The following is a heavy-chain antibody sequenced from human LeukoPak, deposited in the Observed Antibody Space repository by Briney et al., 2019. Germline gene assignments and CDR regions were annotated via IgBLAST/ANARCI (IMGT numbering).Heavy chain of an antibody. CDR3: AKIHGAYTVTGNWFDP. Sequence: QSGGSLRLSCAASGFTFRNYVIHWVRQAPGKGLEWVALISYDGSKKYYADSVKGRFTISRDNSKNTLYLQMNSLRAEDTAVYYCAKIHGAYTVTGNWFDPWGQGTLVTVSS. V-gene: IGHV3-30*18. CDR1: GFTFRNYV. D-gene: IGHD4-11*01. J-gene: IGHJ5*02. CDR2: ISYDGSKK.